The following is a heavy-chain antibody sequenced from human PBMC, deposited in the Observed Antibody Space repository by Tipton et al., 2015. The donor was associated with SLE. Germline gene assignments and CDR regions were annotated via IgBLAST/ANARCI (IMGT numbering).Heavy chain of an antibody. CDR1: GGSISSATYY. Sequence: TLSLTCTVSGGSISSATYYWNWIRQPAGKTLEWIGRIYTSGTTNYNPSLKSRVTISIDTSKNQFSLKLNSVTAADTAVYYCARRGSWWYFDLWGRGTLVTVSS. CDR3: ARRGSWWYFDL. V-gene: IGHV4-61*02. J-gene: IGHJ2*01. D-gene: IGHD1-26*01. CDR2: IYTSGTT.